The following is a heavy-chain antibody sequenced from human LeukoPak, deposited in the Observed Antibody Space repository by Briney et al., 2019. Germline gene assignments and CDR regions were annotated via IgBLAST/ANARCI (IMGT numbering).Heavy chain of an antibody. J-gene: IGHJ4*02. CDR3: ARGGLGPGYGVDY. Sequence: ASVKVSCKASGGTFSSYAISWVRQAPGQGLEWMGGIIPIFGTANYAQKFQGRVTITTDESTSTAYMELSSLRSEDTAVYYCARGGLGPGYGVDYWGQGTLVTAPS. CDR2: IIPIFGTA. V-gene: IGHV1-69*05. CDR1: GGTFSSYA. D-gene: IGHD3-10*01.